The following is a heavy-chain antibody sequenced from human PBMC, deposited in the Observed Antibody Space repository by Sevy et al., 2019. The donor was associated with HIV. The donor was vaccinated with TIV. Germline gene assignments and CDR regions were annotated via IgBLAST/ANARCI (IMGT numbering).Heavy chain of an antibody. CDR1: GGSISSYY. CDR3: ARVRYCSSTSCYRPGITRTPGSMDV. Sequence: SETLSLTCTVSGGSISSYYWSWIRQPPGKGLEWIGYIYYSGSTNYNPSLKSRVTISVDTSKNQFSLKLSSVTAADTAVYYCARVRYCSSTSCYRPGITRTPGSMDVWGQGTTVTVSS. CDR2: IYYSGST. V-gene: IGHV4-59*01. D-gene: IGHD2-2*02. J-gene: IGHJ6*02.